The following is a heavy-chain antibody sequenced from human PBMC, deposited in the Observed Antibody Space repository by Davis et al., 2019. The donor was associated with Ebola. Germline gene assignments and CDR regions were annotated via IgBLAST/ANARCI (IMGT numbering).Heavy chain of an antibody. CDR2: ISSNGGST. CDR3: ARASRGGGNDY. D-gene: IGHD4-23*01. Sequence: GESLKISCAASGFTFSSYAMHWVRQAPGKGLEYVSAISSNGGSTYYANSVKGRFTISRDNSKNTLYLQMGSLRAEDMAVYYCARASRGGGNDYWGQGTLVTVSS. J-gene: IGHJ4*02. CDR1: GFTFSSYA. V-gene: IGHV3-64*01.